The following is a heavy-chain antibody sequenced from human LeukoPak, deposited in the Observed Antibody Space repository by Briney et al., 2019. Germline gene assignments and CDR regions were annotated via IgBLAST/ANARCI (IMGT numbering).Heavy chain of an antibody. V-gene: IGHV4-30-4*08. CDR2: IYYSGST. Sequence: SQTLSLTCTVSGGSISSGDYYWSWIRQPPGKGLEWIGYIYYSGSTNYNPSLKSRVTISVDTSKNQFSLKLSSVTAADTAVYYCARVPRVAARHYGAFDIWGQGTMVTVSS. CDR1: GGSISSGDYY. J-gene: IGHJ3*02. CDR3: ARVPRVAARHYGAFDI. D-gene: IGHD6-6*01.